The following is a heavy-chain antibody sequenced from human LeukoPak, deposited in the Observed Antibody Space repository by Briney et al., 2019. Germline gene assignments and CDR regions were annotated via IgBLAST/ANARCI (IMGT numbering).Heavy chain of an antibody. J-gene: IGHJ4*02. CDR3: ARRYCSRTSCSGYGY. CDR2: IDPGDSDT. D-gene: IGHD2-2*01. Sequence: KCGESLKISCKGSGYSFTSYWIGWVRQMPGKGLEWMGIIDPGDSDTKYSPPFQGQVTFSADRSISTAYLQWSSLKASDTAMYYCARRYCSRTSCSGYGYWGQGTLVTVSS. CDR1: GYSFTSYW. V-gene: IGHV5-51*01.